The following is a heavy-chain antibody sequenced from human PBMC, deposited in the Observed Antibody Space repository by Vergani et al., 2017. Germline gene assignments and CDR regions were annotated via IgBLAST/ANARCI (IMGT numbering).Heavy chain of an antibody. J-gene: IGHJ4*02. CDR1: GFTFSDYY. Sequence: QVQLVESGGGLVKPGGSLRLSCAASGFTFSDYYMSWIRQAPGKGLEWVSYISSSGSTIYYADSVKGRLTISRDNAKNSLYLQMNSLRAEDTAVYYCARDSRVGYYGSGSPRVGLGSDYWGQGTLVTVSS. D-gene: IGHD3-10*01. CDR3: ARDSRVGYYGSGSPRVGLGSDY. CDR2: ISSSGSTI. V-gene: IGHV3-11*01.